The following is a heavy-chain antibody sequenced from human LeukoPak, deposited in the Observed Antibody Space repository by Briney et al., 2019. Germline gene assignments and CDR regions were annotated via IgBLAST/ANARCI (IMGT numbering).Heavy chain of an antibody. V-gene: IGHV3-23*01. J-gene: IGHJ4*02. CDR3: ARKAGYYYGSGDY. Sequence: PGGSLRLSCAASGFTFSSYAMSWVRQAPGKGLEWVSAISGSGSGGSTYYADSVKGRFTISRDNSKNTLYLQMNSLRAGDTAVYYCARKAGYYYGSGDYWGQGTLVTVSS. CDR2: ISGSGSGGST. D-gene: IGHD3-10*01. CDR1: GFTFSSYA.